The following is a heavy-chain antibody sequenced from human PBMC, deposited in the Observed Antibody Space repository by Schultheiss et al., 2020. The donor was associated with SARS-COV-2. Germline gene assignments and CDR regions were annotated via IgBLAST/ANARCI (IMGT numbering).Heavy chain of an antibody. CDR1: GFTVSSNY. Sequence: GGSLRLSCAASGFTVSSNYMSWVRQAPGKGLEWVSVIYSGGSTYYADSVKGRFTISRDNSKNTLYLQMNSLRAEDTAVYYCARDGDGYINDAFDIWGQGTMVTVSS. J-gene: IGHJ3*02. CDR3: ARDGDGYINDAFDI. CDR2: IYSGGST. V-gene: IGHV3-53*01. D-gene: IGHD5-24*01.